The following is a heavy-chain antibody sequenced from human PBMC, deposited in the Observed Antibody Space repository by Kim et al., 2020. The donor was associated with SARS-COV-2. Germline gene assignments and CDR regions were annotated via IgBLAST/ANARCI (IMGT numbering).Heavy chain of an antibody. J-gene: IGHJ4*02. D-gene: IGHD3-22*01. V-gene: IGHV3-30*18. Sequence: GGSLRLSCAASGFTFSSYGMHWVRQAPGKGLEWVAVISYDGSNKYYADSVKGRFTISRDNSKNTLYLQMNSLRAEDTAVYYCAKISYDSISGDYWGQGTLVTVSS. CDR1: GFTFSSYG. CDR3: AKISYDSISGDY. CDR2: ISYDGSNK.